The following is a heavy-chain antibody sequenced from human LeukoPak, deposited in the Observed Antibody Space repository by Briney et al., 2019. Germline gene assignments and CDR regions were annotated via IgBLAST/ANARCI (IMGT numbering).Heavy chain of an antibody. Sequence: ASVKVSCKASGGTFSSYAISWVRQAPGQGLEWMGGIIPIFGTANYAQKFQGRVTITADESMSTAYMELSSLRSEDTAVYYCARVGGRTVTTTSFDYWGQGTLVTVSS. D-gene: IGHD4-11*01. J-gene: IGHJ4*02. CDR3: ARVGGRTVTTTSFDY. CDR2: IIPIFGTA. V-gene: IGHV1-69*13. CDR1: GGTFSSYA.